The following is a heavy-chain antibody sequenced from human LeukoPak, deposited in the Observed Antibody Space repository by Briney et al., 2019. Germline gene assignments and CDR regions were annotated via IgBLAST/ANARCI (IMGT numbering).Heavy chain of an antibody. CDR2: ISNTGGST. J-gene: IGHJ1*01. CDR3: AQQVGYCSSGSCYFTY. V-gene: IGHV3-23*01. D-gene: IGHD2-15*01. CDR1: GFSVNTYA. Sequence: PGGSLRLSCAASGFSVNTYAISWVRQAPGKGLEWVSAISNTGGSTYYADSVKGRFTISRDKSKNTLSLQMNSLRAEDTAVYYCAQQVGYCSSGSCYFTYWGQGTLVTVSS.